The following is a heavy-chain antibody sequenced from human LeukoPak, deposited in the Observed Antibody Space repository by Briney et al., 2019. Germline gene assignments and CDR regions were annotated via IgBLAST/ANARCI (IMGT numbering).Heavy chain of an antibody. CDR2: IYSGGST. Sequence: GGSLRLSCAASGFTVSSNYMSWVRQAPGKGLEWVSIIYSGGSTYFADSVKGRFTISRDNSKNTLYLQTNNLRAEDTAMYYCARTIVGTTTAADYFDYWGQGTLVTVSS. CDR1: GFTVSSNY. D-gene: IGHD1-26*01. V-gene: IGHV3-53*01. CDR3: ARTIVGTTTAADYFDY. J-gene: IGHJ4*02.